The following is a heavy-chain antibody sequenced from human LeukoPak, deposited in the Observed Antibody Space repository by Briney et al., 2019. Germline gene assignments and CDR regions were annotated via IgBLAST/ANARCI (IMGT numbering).Heavy chain of an antibody. CDR3: AGGRQLGY. J-gene: IGHJ4*02. CDR1: GFTFSSYS. Sequence: GGSLRLSCAASGFTFSSYSMNWVRQAPGEGLGWVSSTSSSSSYIYYADSVKGRFTISKDNAKNSLYLQMNSLGAEDTGVYYCAGGRQLGYWGQGSLVAVCS. CDR2: TSSSSSYI. V-gene: IGHV3-21*01. D-gene: IGHD6-6*01.